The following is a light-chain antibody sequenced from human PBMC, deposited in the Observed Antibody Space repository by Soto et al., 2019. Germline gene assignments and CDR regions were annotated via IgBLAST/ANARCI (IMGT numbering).Light chain of an antibody. Sequence: EIVLTQSPATLSLSPGERATLSCRASQSVSTYLAWYQQKPGQAPRLLIYGASNRATGIPARFSGSGSGTDFTLPISSLEPEDLAVYYCQQRSNWPLTLGPGTKVDIK. V-gene: IGKV3-11*01. CDR2: GAS. J-gene: IGKJ3*01. CDR1: QSVSTY. CDR3: QQRSNWPLT.